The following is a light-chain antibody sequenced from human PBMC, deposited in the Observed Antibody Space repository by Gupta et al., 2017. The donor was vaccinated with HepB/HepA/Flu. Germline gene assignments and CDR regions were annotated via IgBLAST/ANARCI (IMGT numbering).Light chain of an antibody. CDR3: QQYNNWLTWT. CDR2: GAS. V-gene: IGKV3-15*01. J-gene: IGKJ1*01. CDR1: QSVSSN. Sequence: EIVLTQSPATLSVSPGERATLSCRASQSVSSNLAWYQQKPGQAPRLLIYGASTRATGIPARFSGSESGTEFTLTISSLQSEDFAVYYCQQYNNWLTWTFGQGTKVESK.